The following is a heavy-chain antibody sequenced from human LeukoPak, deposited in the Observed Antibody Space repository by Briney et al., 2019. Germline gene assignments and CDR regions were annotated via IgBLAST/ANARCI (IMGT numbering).Heavy chain of an antibody. D-gene: IGHD4-17*01. J-gene: IGHJ5*02. CDR3: ARDRADYGDYLDWFDP. CDR2: IYYSGST. Sequence: SETLSLTCTVSGGSISSYYWSWIRQPPGKGLEWIGYIYYSGSTNYNPSLKSRVTISVDTSKNQFSLELSSVTAADTAVYYCARDRADYGDYLDWFDPWGQGTLVTVSS. V-gene: IGHV4-59*01. CDR1: GGSISSYY.